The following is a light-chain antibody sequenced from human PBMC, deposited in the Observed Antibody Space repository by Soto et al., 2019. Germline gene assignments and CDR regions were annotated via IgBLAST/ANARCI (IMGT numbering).Light chain of an antibody. V-gene: IGKV1-39*01. CDR1: QSISSY. CDR2: AAS. CDR3: QQNYNCPQT. Sequence: DIQMTQSPSSLSASVGDRVTITCRASQSISSYLAWYQLKPGKAPRLLIYAASTLQSGVPARFSGSGSGTDFTLTISSLQPEDFAAYSCQQNYNCPQTFGQGTKVDIK. J-gene: IGKJ1*01.